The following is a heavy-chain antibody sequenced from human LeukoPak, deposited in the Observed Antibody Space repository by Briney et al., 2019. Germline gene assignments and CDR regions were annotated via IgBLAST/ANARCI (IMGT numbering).Heavy chain of an antibody. CDR2: ISSSSSYT. CDR1: GFTFSDYH. D-gene: IGHD3-22*01. J-gene: IGHJ4*02. V-gene: IGHV3-11*03. Sequence: GGPLRLSCAASGFTFSDYHMNWIRQAPGKGLEWVSYISSSSSYTNYGDSVKGRFTSSRDNAKNSLYLRMNGLRAEDTAVYYCARGSGSHFDSWGQGTLVTVSS. CDR3: ARGSGSHFDS.